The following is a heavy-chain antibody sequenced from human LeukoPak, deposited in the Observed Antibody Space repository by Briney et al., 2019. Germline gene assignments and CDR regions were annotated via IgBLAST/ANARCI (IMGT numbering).Heavy chain of an antibody. D-gene: IGHD1-26*01. V-gene: IGHV1-69*02. J-gene: IGHJ6*02. Sequence: SVKVSCMASGGTFSSYTFRWVRQAPGRGLEWMGRSIPILGIENYAQKFQGRVTITADKSTSTAYMELSSLRSEDTAVYYCARGRIVGATKLDYYYYGMDVWGQGTTVTVSS. CDR2: SIPILGIE. CDR1: GGTFSSYT. CDR3: ARGRIVGATKLDYYYYGMDV.